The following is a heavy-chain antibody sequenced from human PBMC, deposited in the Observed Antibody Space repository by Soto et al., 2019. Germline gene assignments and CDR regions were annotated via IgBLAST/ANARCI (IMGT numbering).Heavy chain of an antibody. D-gene: IGHD1-7*01. CDR2: IYYSGST. CDR1: GGSISSSSYY. Sequence: SETLSLTCTVSGGSISSSSYYWGWIRQPPGEGLEWIGSIYYSGSTYYNPSLKSRVTISVDTSKNQFSLKLSSVTAADTAVYYCARHGNSLGYWGQGTLVTVSS. J-gene: IGHJ4*02. V-gene: IGHV4-39*01. CDR3: ARHGNSLGY.